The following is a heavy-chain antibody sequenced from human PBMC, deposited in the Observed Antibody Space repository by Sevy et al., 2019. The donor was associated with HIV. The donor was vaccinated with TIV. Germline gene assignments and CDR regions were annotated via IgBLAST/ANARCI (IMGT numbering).Heavy chain of an antibody. CDR3: TRGLATADTPEYYFDY. Sequence: GGSLRLSCTTSGFTFDDYAMSWFRQAPGKGLEWVAFITRNSYEAYGGKTDYAASVKGRLIISRDDSKSVAYLQMNSLKTEDTAVYYCTRGLATADTPEYYFDYWGQGTLVTVSS. CDR2: ITRNSYEAYGGKT. J-gene: IGHJ4*02. V-gene: IGHV3-49*03. CDR1: GFTFDDYA. D-gene: IGHD5-12*01.